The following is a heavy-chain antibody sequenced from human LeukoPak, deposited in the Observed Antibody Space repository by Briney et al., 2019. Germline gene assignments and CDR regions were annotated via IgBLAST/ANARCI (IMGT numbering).Heavy chain of an antibody. CDR2: ISVYNGNT. D-gene: IGHD6-25*01. CDR3: AWTFSSGRYGMDV. J-gene: IGHJ6*02. CDR1: GYTFTGYG. V-gene: IGHV1-18*01. Sequence: AASVKVSCKAFGYTFTGYGISWVRQAPGEGLEWMGWISVYNGNTNYAQKFQGRVTMTTDTPTSTGYMELRSLRSDDTAVYYCAWTFSSGRYGMDVWGQGTTVTVSS.